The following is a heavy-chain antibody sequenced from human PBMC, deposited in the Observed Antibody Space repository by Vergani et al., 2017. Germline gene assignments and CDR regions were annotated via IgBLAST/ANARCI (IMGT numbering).Heavy chain of an antibody. CDR2: ISYDGDRR. D-gene: IGHD3-9*01. CDR1: GFSFRGHG. Sequence: QVHLVESGGGVVQPGRSLTLSCVASGFSFRGHGMHWVRQAPGKGLEWVAMISYDGDRRDYGDFAKGRFTISRDSSKTVYLQVNSLRAEDTAVYYCARDQGNRYFDWLNAFDIWGLGTMVTVSS. CDR3: ARDQGNRYFDWLNAFDI. V-gene: IGHV3-30*03. J-gene: IGHJ3*02.